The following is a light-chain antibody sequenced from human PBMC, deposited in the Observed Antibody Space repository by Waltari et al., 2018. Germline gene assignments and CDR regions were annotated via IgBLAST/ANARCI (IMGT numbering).Light chain of an antibody. CDR3: QQSYSTPLT. CDR2: AAS. Sequence: DIQMTQSPSSLSASVGDRVTITCRASQSISSYLNWYQQKPVQAPTLLIYAASSLQSGVPSRFSGSGSGTDFTLTISSLQPEDFATYYCQQSYSTPLTFGGGTKVRSN. CDR1: QSISSY. V-gene: IGKV1-39*01. J-gene: IGKJ4*01.